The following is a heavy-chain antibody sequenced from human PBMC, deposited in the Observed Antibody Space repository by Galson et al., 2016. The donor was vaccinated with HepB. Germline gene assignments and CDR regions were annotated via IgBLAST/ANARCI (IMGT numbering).Heavy chain of an antibody. CDR1: GFTFSSYW. D-gene: IGHD3-10*01. CDR2: IKQDGSER. Sequence: SLRLSCAASGFTFSSYWMSWVRQAPGKGLEWVANIKQDGSERYYVDSVKGRFTISRDNAKNSLFLQMNSLRAEDTAVYYCAKDIWIWFGSGTPGFFDYWGQGTLVTVSS. V-gene: IGHV3-7*01. J-gene: IGHJ4*02. CDR3: AKDIWIWFGSGTPGFFDY.